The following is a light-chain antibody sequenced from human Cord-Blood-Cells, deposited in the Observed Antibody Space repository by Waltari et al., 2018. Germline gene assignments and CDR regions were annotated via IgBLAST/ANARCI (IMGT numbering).Light chain of an antibody. V-gene: IGKV1-39*01. CDR2: AAS. CDR1: QSISSY. Sequence: DIQMTQSPSSLSASAGDRVTITCRASQSISSYLNWYQQKPGKAPKLLIYAASSLQSGVPSRFSGSGSGTDFTLTISSLQPEDFATYYCQQSYSTPPGTFGQGTKVEIK. J-gene: IGKJ1*01. CDR3: QQSYSTPPGT.